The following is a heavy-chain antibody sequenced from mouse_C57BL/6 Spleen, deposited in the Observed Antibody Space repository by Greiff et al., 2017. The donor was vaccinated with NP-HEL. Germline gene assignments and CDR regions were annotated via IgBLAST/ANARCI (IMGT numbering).Heavy chain of an antibody. V-gene: IGHV1-85*01. CDR1: GYTFTSYD. J-gene: IGHJ3*01. CDR2: IYPRDGST. Sequence: VQLQQSGPELVKPGASVKLSCKASGYTFTSYDINWVKQRPGQGLEWIGWIYPRDGSTNYNEKFKGKATLTVDTSSSTAYMELHSLTSEDSAVYFCAREGWDGSSQFAYWGQGTLVTVSA. CDR3: AREGWDGSSQFAY. D-gene: IGHD1-1*01.